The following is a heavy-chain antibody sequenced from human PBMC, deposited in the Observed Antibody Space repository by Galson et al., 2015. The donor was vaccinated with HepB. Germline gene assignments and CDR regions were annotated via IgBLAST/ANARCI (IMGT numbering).Heavy chain of an antibody. CDR1: GGSISSSSYY. D-gene: IGHD3-9*01. V-gene: IGHV4-39*01. Sequence: ETLSLTCTVSGGSISSSSYYWGWIRQPPGKGLEWIGSIYYSGSTYYNPSLKSRVTISVDTSKNQFSLKLSSVTAADTAVYYCAGQHYDILTGSPYYYYYYGMDVWGQGTTVTVSS. CDR2: IYYSGST. CDR3: AGQHYDILTGSPYYYYYYGMDV. J-gene: IGHJ6*02.